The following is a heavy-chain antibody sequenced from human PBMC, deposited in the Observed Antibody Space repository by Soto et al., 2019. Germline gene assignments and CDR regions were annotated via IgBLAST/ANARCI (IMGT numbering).Heavy chain of an antibody. V-gene: IGHV1-3*01. CDR2: INAGDGSR. Sequence: ASVKVSCKASGYTFTNYGVHWVRQAPGQRLEWMGWINAGDGSRKYSQNFQGRVIITSDTTTSTAYMEMSSLRSEDKAVYYCARLCSSTSCDYYGMDVWGQGTTVTVSS. J-gene: IGHJ6*02. D-gene: IGHD2-2*01. CDR1: GYTFTNYG. CDR3: ARLCSSTSCDYYGMDV.